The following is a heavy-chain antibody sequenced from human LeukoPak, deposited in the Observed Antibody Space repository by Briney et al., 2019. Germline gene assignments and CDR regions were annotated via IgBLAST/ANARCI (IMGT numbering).Heavy chain of an antibody. J-gene: IGHJ4*02. CDR1: GYTFTGYY. V-gene: IGHV1-2*02. CDR2: INPNSGGT. D-gene: IGHD2-15*01. CDR3: ASVLGYCSGGSCYPPGY. Sequence: ASVKVSCKASGYTFTGYYMHWVRQAPGQGLEWMGWINPNSGGTNYAQKFQGRVTMTRDTSISTAYMELSRLRSDDTAVYYCASVLGYCSGGSCYPPGYWGRGTLVTVSS.